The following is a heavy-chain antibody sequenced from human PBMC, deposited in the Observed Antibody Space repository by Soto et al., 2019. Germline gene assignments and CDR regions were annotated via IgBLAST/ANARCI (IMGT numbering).Heavy chain of an antibody. CDR1: GYTFTSYY. CDR2: INPSGGST. CDR3: ARRGCCSSTSCYTFDY. D-gene: IGHD2-2*02. Sequence: ASVKLSCKASGYTFTSYYMHWVRQAPRQGLEWMGIINPSGGSTSYAQKFQGRVTMTRDTSTSTVYMELSSLRSEDTAVYYCARRGCCSSTSCYTFDYWGQGTLVTVSS. J-gene: IGHJ4*02. V-gene: IGHV1-46*03.